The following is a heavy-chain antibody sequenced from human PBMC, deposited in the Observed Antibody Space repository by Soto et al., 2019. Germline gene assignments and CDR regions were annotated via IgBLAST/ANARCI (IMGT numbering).Heavy chain of an antibody. CDR1: GYTFTVYY. Sequence: ASVKVSCKASGYTFTVYYMHWVRQAPGQGLEWMGWINPKSGGTMYPQKFQGRVTMTWDTSISTAYMALTRLRSDDTTVYYCARDLAKGGGSAGFDYWGQGTLVTVSS. V-gene: IGHV1-2*02. D-gene: IGHD1-26*01. CDR3: ARDLAKGGGSAGFDY. CDR2: INPKSGGT. J-gene: IGHJ4*02.